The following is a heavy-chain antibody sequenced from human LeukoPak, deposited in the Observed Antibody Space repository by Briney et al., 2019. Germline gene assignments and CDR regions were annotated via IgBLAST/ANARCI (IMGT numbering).Heavy chain of an antibody. J-gene: IGHJ5*02. CDR2: IWYDGSNK. V-gene: IGHV3-30*02. Sequence: GGSLRLSCAASGFTFSSYGMHWVRQAPGKGLEWVAVIWYDGSNKYYADSVKGRFTISRDNSKNTLYLQTNSLRAEDTAVYYCAKDITYCSGGSCCNWFDPWGQGTLVTVSS. CDR1: GFTFSSYG. CDR3: AKDITYCSGGSCCNWFDP. D-gene: IGHD2-15*01.